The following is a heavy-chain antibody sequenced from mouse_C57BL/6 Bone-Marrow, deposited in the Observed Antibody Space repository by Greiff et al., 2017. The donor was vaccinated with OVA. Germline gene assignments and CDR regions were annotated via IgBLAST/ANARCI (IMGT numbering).Heavy chain of an antibody. J-gene: IGHJ2*01. D-gene: IGHD1-1*01. CDR2: IYPGSGNT. CDR3: ARPFYGSSLDY. CDR1: GYTFTSYG. V-gene: IGHV1-81*01. Sequence: VQLQQSGAELARPGASVKLSCKASGYTFTSYGISWVKQRTGQGLEWIGEIYPGSGNTYYNEKFKGKATLTADKSSSTAYMELRSLTSEDSAVYFCARPFYGSSLDYGGQGTTPTVSA.